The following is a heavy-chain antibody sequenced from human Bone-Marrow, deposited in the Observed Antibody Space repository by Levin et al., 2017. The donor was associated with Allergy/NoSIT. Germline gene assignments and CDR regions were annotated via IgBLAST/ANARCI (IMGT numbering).Heavy chain of an antibody. Sequence: PGGSLRLSCAASGFTFSSYAMSWVRQAPGKGLEWVSAFTGSAYSTYYADSVKGRFTISRDNSKNTLYLQMNSLRVEDTAVYYCAKGPRGYWNCGDYWGQGTLVTVSS. V-gene: IGHV3-23*01. CDR3: AKGPRGYWNCGDY. CDR1: GFTFSSYA. J-gene: IGHJ4*02. CDR2: FTGSAYST. D-gene: IGHD1-7*01.